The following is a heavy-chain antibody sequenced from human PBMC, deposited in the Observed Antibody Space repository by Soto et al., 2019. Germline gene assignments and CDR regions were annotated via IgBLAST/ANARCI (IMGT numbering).Heavy chain of an antibody. CDR1: GFTFDDYA. CDR3: AKDIASSGWYFFWFDP. CDR2: ISWNSGSI. Sequence: EVQLVESGGDLVQPGRSLRLSCAASGFTFDDYAMHWVRQAPGKGLEWVSGISWNSGSIGYADSVKGRFTISRDNAKNSLYLQMNSLRAEDTALYYCAKDIASSGWYFFWFDPWGQGTLVTVSS. J-gene: IGHJ5*02. D-gene: IGHD6-19*01. V-gene: IGHV3-9*01.